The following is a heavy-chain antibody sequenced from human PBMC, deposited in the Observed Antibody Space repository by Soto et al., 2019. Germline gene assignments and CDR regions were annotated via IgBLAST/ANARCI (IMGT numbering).Heavy chain of an antibody. CDR3: ARRRRNYYDSSGYSFDY. V-gene: IGHV1-69*01. D-gene: IGHD3-22*01. CDR2: IIPILGTA. Sequence: QVQLVQSGAEVKKPGSSVKVSCKASGGTFSSYAISWVRQAPGQGLEWMGGIIPILGTANYAQKFQGRVTITADESTSTAYMELSSLRSEDTAVYYCARRRRNYYDSSGYSFDYWGQGTLVTVSS. J-gene: IGHJ4*02. CDR1: GGTFSSYA.